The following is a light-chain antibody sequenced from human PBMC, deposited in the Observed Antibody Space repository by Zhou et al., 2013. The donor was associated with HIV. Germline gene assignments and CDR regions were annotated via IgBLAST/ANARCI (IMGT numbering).Light chain of an antibody. J-gene: IGKJ4*01. CDR3: MQALQTPLT. Sequence: DIVMTQSPLSLPVTPGEPASISCRSSQSLLHSNGYTYLDWYLQKPGQSPQLLIYLGFNRASGVPDRFSGSGSGTDFTLKISRVEAEDVGTYYCMQALQTPLTFGGGTKVEIK. CDR2: LGF. CDR1: QSLLHSNGYTY. V-gene: IGKV2-28*01.